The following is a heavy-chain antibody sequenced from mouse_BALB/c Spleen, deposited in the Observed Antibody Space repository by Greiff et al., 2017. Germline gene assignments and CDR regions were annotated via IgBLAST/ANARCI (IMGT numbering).Heavy chain of an antibody. CDR3: VRDHYGFAY. CDR2: IWTGGGT. V-gene: IGHV2-9-2*01. D-gene: IGHD1-2*01. J-gene: IGHJ3*01. Sequence: VKVVESGPGLVAPSQSLSITCTVSGFSLTSYDISWIRQPPGKGLEWLGVIWTGGGTNYNSAFMSRLSISKDNSKGQVFLKMNSLQTDDTAIYYCVRDHYGFAYWGQGTLVTVSA. CDR1: GFSLTSYD.